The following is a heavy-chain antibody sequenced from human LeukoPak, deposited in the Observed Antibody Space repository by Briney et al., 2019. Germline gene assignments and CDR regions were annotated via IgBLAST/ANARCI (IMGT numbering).Heavy chain of an antibody. D-gene: IGHD2-2*01. V-gene: IGHV4-38-2*02. CDR3: ARDRYCSSTSCWGWFDP. CDR1: GYSISSGYY. Sequence: SETLSLTCAVSGYSISSGYYWGWIRQPPGKGLVWIGSIYHSGSTYYNPSLKSRVTISVDTSKNQFSLKLSSVTAADTAVYYCARDRYCSSTSCWGWFDPWGQGTLVTVSS. CDR2: IYHSGST. J-gene: IGHJ5*02.